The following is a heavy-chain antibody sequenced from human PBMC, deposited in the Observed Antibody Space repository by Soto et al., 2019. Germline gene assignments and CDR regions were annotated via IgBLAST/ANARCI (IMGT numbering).Heavy chain of an antibody. J-gene: IGHJ5*02. V-gene: IGHV1-69*02. CDR2: IIPILGIA. D-gene: IGHD2-2*01. CDR1: GGTFSSYT. CDR3: ARGYCSSTSCYDDWFDP. Sequence: QVQLVQSGAEVKKPGSSVKVSCKASGGTFSSYTISWVRQAPGQGLEWMGRIIPILGIANYAQKFQGRVTITADKSTSTAYMELSSLRSEDTAVYYCARGYCSSTSCYDDWFDPWGQGTLVTVSS.